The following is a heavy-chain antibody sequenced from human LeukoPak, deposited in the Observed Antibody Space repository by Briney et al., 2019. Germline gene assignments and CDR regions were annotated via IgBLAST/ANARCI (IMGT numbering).Heavy chain of an antibody. CDR3: ARQGRPHFDWLLRAFDP. CDR2: IYYSGST. CDR1: GGSISSSSYY. V-gene: IGHV4-39*01. Sequence: PSETLSLTCTVSGGSISSSSYYWGWLRQPPGKGLEWLGSIYYSGSTYYNPSLKSRVTISVDTSKNQFSLKLSSVTAADTAVYYCARQGRPHFDWLLRAFDPWGQGTLVTVSS. J-gene: IGHJ5*02. D-gene: IGHD3-9*01.